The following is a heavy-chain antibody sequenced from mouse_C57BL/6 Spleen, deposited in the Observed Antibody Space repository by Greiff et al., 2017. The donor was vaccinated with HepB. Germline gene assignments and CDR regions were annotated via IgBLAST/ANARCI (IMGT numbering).Heavy chain of an antibody. J-gene: IGHJ1*03. Sequence: EVQLQQSGAELVKPGASVKLSCTASGFNIKDYYMHWVKQRTEQGLEWIGRIDPEDGETKYAPKCQDKATITADTSSNTAYLQLSSLTSEDTAVYYWARGDGTGFDVWGTGTTVTVSS. V-gene: IGHV14-2*01. D-gene: IGHD3-3*01. CDR3: ARGDGTGFDV. CDR1: GFNIKDYY. CDR2: IDPEDGET.